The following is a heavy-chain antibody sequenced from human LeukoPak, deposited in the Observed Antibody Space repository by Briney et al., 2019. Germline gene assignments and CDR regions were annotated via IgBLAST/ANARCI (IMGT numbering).Heavy chain of an antibody. CDR3: AKARSGSYSFDY. D-gene: IGHD1-26*01. V-gene: IGHV3-30*02. CDR2: IRYDGSNK. Sequence: PGGSLRLSCAASGFTFSSYGMHWVRQASGKGLEWVAFIRYDGSNKYYADSVKGRFTISRDNSKNTLYLQMNSLRAEDTAVYYCAKARSGSYSFDYWGQGTLVTVSS. CDR1: GFTFSSYG. J-gene: IGHJ4*02.